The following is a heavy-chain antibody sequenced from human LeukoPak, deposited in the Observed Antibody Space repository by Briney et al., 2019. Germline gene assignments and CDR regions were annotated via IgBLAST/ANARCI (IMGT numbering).Heavy chain of an antibody. CDR3: AREPGIAAGGTFFDY. CDR2: IYYSGST. J-gene: IGHJ4*02. V-gene: IGHV4-59*01. CDR1: GGSISSYY. Sequence: SETLSLTCTVSGGSISSYYWIWIHQPPGKGLEGIEYIYYSGSTNYNPSLKSRVTISVDTSKNQLSLKLSSVTAADTAVYYCAREPGIAAGGTFFDYWGQGTLVTVSS. D-gene: IGHD6-13*01.